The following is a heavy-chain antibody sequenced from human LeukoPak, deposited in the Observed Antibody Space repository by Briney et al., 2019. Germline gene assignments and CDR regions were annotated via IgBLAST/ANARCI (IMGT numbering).Heavy chain of an antibody. CDR2: ISYDGSNK. CDR3: ARPVHGSSPFDY. CDR1: GFTFSSYG. V-gene: IGHV3-30*03. D-gene: IGHD6-13*01. Sequence: GGSLRLSCAASGFTFSSYGMHWVRQAPGKGLEWVAVISYDGSNKYYADSVKGRFTISRDNSKNTLYLQMNSLRAEDTAVYYCARPVHGSSPFDYWGQGTLVTVSS. J-gene: IGHJ4*02.